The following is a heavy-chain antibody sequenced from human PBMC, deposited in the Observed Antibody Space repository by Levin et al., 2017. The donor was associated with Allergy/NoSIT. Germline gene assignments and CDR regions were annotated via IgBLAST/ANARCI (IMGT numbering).Heavy chain of an antibody. CDR1: GYAFHNYE. CDR3: ARPMFFCSGVTCYFDS. J-gene: IGHJ4*02. V-gene: IGHV1-8*01. Sequence: ASVKVSCKASGYAFHNYEINWVRQATGQGPEWLGWMHPKSGKTAYAQKFRGRVTMTRDTSTNTAYMELSSLTSEDTAVYYCARPMFFCSGVTCYFDSWGQGTLVTVSS. D-gene: IGHD2-15*01. CDR2: MHPKSGKT.